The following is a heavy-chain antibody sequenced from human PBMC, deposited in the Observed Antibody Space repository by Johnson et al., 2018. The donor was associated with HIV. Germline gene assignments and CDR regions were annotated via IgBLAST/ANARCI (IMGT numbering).Heavy chain of an antibody. D-gene: IGHD3-10*01. CDR1: GFDFSSSW. CDR2: ISYDGSNK. Sequence: QVQLVESGGNLVKSGGSLRLSCAASGFDFSSSWMHWVRQAPGKGLEWVAVISYDGSNKYYADSVKGRFTISRDNSKNTLYLQMNSLRAEDTAVYHCARDPIAFRNYYGSGSAFDIWGQGTMVTVSS. CDR3: ARDPIAFRNYYGSGSAFDI. V-gene: IGHV3-30*03. J-gene: IGHJ3*02.